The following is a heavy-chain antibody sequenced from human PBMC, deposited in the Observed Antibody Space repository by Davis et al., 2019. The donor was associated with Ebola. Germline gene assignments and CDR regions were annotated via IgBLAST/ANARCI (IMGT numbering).Heavy chain of an antibody. CDR2: ISYDGSNK. J-gene: IGHJ5*02. V-gene: IGHV3-30-3*01. Sequence: WGSLRLSCAASGFTFSSYAMHWVRQAPGKGLDWVAVISYDGSNKYYADSVKGRFTISRDNSKNTLYLQMNSLRAEDTAVYYCAKKGPGWELLVPWFDPWGQGTLVTVSS. D-gene: IGHD1-26*01. CDR3: AKKGPGWELLVPWFDP. CDR1: GFTFSSYA.